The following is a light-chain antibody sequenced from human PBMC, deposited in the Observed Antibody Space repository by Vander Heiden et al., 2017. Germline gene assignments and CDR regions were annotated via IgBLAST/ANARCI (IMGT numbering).Light chain of an antibody. CDR2: KDR. CDR1: KLGDQY. Sequence: SYELTQPPSVSVSPGQTASITCSGAKLGDQYACWYQQKPGQSPVLVIYKDRKRPAGSPERFSGSNSGNKATLTISGNQARDEVEYYCQAWDSSPVVFGGGNKRNVL. V-gene: IGLV3-1*01. J-gene: IGLJ2*01. CDR3: QAWDSSPVV.